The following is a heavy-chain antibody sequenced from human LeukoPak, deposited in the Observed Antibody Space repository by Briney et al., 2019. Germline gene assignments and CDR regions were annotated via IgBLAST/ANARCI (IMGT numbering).Heavy chain of an antibody. CDR3: ARVKPIAAAGPNYYLDY. J-gene: IGHJ4*02. Sequence: GGSLRLSCAASGFTFSSYAMSWVRQAPGQGLEWVGWINSISGGTNYAQKFQGRVTMTRDTSISTAYMELTWLRSDDTAVYYCARVKPIAAAGPNYYLDYWGQGTLVTVSS. CDR2: INSISGGT. V-gene: IGHV1-2*02. CDR1: GFTFSSYA. D-gene: IGHD6-13*01.